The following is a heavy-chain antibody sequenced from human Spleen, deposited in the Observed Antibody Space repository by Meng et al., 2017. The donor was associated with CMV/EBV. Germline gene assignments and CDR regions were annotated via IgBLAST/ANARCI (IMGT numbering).Heavy chain of an antibody. D-gene: IGHD6-19*01. V-gene: IGHV4-34*01. CDR3: ASVATLAGTGAFDS. Sequence: VQGAPFASHDRGWVRQTPDEGLKCIGEIEHPGRTTYSPSLQNRVTMPMDASRQRLSLNVTSVTAADAAVYFWASVATLAGTGAFDSWGQGMLVTVSS. CDR2: IEHPGRT. CDR1: GAPFASHD. J-gene: IGHJ4*02.